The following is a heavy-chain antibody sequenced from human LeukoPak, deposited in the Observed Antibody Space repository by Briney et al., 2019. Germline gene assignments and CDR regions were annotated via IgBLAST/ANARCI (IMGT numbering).Heavy chain of an antibody. CDR3: MRDIDY. V-gene: IGHV1-2*02. Sequence: ASVKVSCKASGYTFTGYYIHWVRQAPGQGLEWMGWIIPDSGGTNYAQKFQGRVTMTRDTSISTAYMELNRLRSDDTAVYCCMRDIDYWGQGTLVTVSS. CDR2: IIPDSGGT. J-gene: IGHJ4*02. CDR1: GYTFTGYY.